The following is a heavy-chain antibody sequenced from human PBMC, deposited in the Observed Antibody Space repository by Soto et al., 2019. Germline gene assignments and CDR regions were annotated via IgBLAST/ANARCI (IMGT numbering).Heavy chain of an antibody. CDR2: ISGYNGNT. J-gene: IGHJ6*02. CDR1: GYTFTSFC. CDR3: ARPTDFYYYAMDV. V-gene: IGHV1-18*01. Sequence: ASVKVSCKASGYTFTSFCINWVRQAPGQGLEWMGWISGYNGNTNYAQNLQDRVTMTRDTSTSTAYMELRSLRSDDTAVYYCARPTDFYYYAMDVWGQGTTVNVSS.